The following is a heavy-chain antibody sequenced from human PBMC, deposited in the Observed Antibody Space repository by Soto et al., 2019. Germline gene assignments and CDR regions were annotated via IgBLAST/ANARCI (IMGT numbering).Heavy chain of an antibody. D-gene: IGHD3-16*01. CDR1: GYTFASYY. CDR2: INPTGGNT. CDR3: TREWGTGGFDRFDP. J-gene: IGHJ5*02. V-gene: IGHV1-46*03. Sequence: QVQLLQSGAEVKKPGASVKVSCKASGYTFASYYIYWVRQAPGQGLEWVGLINPTGGNTDYAQAFQGRTTVTSVTSTSTVYMELSSLTPADTAIYFSTREWGTGGFDRFDPWGQGTLVIVSS.